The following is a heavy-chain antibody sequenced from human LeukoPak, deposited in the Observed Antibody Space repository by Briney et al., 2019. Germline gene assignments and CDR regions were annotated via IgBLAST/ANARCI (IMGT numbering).Heavy chain of an antibody. D-gene: IGHD5-18*01. CDR1: GFTFSGSA. CDR3: AKGYGYLVSGVFDY. V-gene: IGHV3-73*01. CDR2: IRSKANSYAT. Sequence: GGSLRLSCAASGFTFSGSAMHWVRQASGKGLEWVGRIRSKANSYATAYAASVKGKFTISRDDSKNTEYLQMNSLRAEDMALYYCAKGYGYLVSGVFDYWGQGTLVTVSS. J-gene: IGHJ4*02.